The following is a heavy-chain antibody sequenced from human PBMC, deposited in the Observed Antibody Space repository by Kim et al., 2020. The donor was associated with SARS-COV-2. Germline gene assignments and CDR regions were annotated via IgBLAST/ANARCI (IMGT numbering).Heavy chain of an antibody. D-gene: IGHD5-12*01. V-gene: IGHV1-3*01. Sequence: QKFQGRVTITRDTSASTAYMELSSLRSEDTAVYYCARQDSGYDGDDAFDIWGQGTMVTVSS. CDR3: ARQDSGYDGDDAFDI. J-gene: IGHJ3*02.